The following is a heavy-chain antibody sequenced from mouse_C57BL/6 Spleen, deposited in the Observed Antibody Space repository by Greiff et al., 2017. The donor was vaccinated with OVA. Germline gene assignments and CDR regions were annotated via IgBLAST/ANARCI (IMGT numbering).Heavy chain of an antibody. Sequence: QVQLQQSGAELVMPGASVKLSCKASGYTFTSYWMHWVKQRPGQGLEWIGEIDPSDSYTNYNQKFKGKSTLTVDKSSSTAYMQLSSLTSEDSAVYYCARREDSSDYVAMDYWGQGTSVTVSS. CDR1: GYTFTSYW. J-gene: IGHJ4*01. D-gene: IGHD3-2*02. CDR3: ARREDSSDYVAMDY. CDR2: IDPSDSYT. V-gene: IGHV1-69*01.